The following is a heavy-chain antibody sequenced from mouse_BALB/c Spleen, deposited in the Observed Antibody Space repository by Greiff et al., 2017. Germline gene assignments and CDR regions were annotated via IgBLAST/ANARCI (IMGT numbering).Heavy chain of an antibody. CDR1: GYTFTSYY. CDR3: IRLRYYYAMDY. Sequence: SGAELVKPGASVKLSCKASGYTFTSYYMYWVKQRPGQGLEWIGEINPSNGGTNFNEKFKSKATLTVDKSSSTAYMQLSSLTSEDSAVYYCIRLRYYYAMDYWGQGTSVTVSS. CDR2: INPSNGGT. J-gene: IGHJ4*01. V-gene: IGHV1S81*02. D-gene: IGHD1-2*01.